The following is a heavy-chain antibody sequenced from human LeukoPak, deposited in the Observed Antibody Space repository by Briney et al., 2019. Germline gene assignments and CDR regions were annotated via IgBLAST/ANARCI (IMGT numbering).Heavy chain of an antibody. CDR1: DGSINSKSYY. J-gene: IGHJ5*02. CDR2: IYPSGGT. Sequence: ASETLSLTCTVSDGSINSKSYYWSWIRQPAGKGLEWIGRIYPSGGTNYNPSLKSRVTISVDTSKNRFSLKLSSVTAADTAVYYCARHSGYSYGLTVPWFDPWGQGTLVTVSS. D-gene: IGHD5-18*01. V-gene: IGHV4-61*02. CDR3: ARHSGYSYGLTVPWFDP.